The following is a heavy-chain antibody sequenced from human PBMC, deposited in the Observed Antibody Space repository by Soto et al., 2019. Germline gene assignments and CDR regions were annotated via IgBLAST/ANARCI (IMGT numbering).Heavy chain of an antibody. J-gene: IGHJ5*01. V-gene: IGHV3-23*01. Sequence: GGSLRLSCAASGFTFSDYALSWVRQAPGKGLEWVSRISGRGGSKFYADSVKGRFTISRDNSKNTLYLQMNSLRAEDTAVYYCAKEDYYASGSDNWFDSWGQGTLVTVSS. CDR2: ISGRGGSK. CDR3: AKEDYYASGSDNWFDS. D-gene: IGHD3-10*01. CDR1: GFTFSDYA.